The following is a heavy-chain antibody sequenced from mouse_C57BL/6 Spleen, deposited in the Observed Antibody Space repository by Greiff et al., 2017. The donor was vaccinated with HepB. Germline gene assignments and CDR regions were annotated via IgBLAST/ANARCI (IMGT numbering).Heavy chain of an antibody. V-gene: IGHV1-50*01. Sequence: VQLQQPGAELVKPGASVKLSCKASGYTFTSYWMQWVKQRPGQGLEWIGEIDPSDGYTNYNQKFKGKATLTVDTSSSTAYMQLSSLTSEDSAVYYCARGNPLVPSEFAYWGQGTLVTVSA. CDR2: IDPSDGYT. J-gene: IGHJ3*01. CDR3: ARGNPLVPSEFAY. D-gene: IGHD2-10*02. CDR1: GYTFTSYW.